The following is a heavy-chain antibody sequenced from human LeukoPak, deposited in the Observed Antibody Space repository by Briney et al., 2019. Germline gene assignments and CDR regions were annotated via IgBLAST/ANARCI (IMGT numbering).Heavy chain of an antibody. CDR2: ISSINNYI. V-gene: IGHV3-21*01. Sequence: GGSLRLSCAASGFTFSSYSMNWVRQAPGKGLEWVSSISSINNYIYYADSVKGRFTISRDNAKNSLYLQMNSLRAEDTAVYYCARDVYYYDSSGFDPWGQGTLVTVSS. CDR1: GFTFSSYS. J-gene: IGHJ5*02. CDR3: ARDVYYYDSSGFDP. D-gene: IGHD3-22*01.